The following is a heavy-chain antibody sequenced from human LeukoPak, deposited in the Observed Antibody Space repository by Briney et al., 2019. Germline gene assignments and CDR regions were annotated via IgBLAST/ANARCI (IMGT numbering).Heavy chain of an antibody. V-gene: IGHV2-70*04. J-gene: IGHJ4*02. D-gene: IGHD3-10*01. CDR2: IDWDDDK. CDR1: EFSLSTSGMR. Sequence: SGPTLVNPTQTLTLTCTFSEFSLSTSGMRVSWIRQPPGKALEWLARIDWDDDKFYSTSLKTRLTISKDTSKNQVVLTMINMDPVDTATYYCARSFPYYYGSGSFKYYFDYWGQGTLVTVSS. CDR3: ARSFPYYYGSGSFKYYFDY.